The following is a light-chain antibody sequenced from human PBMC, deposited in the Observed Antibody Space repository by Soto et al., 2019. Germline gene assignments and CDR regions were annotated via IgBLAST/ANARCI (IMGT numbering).Light chain of an antibody. V-gene: IGKV1-27*01. CDR1: QGISNN. Sequence: DIQMTQSPSSLSASVGDRVTITCRASQGISNNLAWYQQNPGKVPKLLIYAASTLQSGVPSRFSGSGAGTDFTLTISSLQPEDVATYYCQEYNNAPFTFGPGTKVDIK. CDR3: QEYNNAPFT. CDR2: AAS. J-gene: IGKJ3*01.